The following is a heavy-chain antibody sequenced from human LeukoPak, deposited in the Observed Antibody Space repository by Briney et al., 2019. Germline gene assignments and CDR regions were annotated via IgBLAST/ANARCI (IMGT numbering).Heavy chain of an antibody. CDR2: ISWNSGSI. Sequence: GGSLTLSCAASGFTFDDYAMHWVRQAPGKGLEWVSGISWNSGSIGYADSVKGRFTISRDNAKNSLYLRMNSLRAEDTALYYCAKDTGLGYDSSGYLFLGYYFDYWGQGTLVTVSS. D-gene: IGHD3-22*01. CDR3: AKDTGLGYDSSGYLFLGYYFDY. J-gene: IGHJ4*02. V-gene: IGHV3-9*01. CDR1: GFTFDDYA.